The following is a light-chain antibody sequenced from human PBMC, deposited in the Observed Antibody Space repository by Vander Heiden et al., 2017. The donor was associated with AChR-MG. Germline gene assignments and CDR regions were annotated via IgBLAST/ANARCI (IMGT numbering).Light chain of an antibody. J-gene: IGLJ3*02. CDR1: RLRSYY. CDR2: GKN. CDR3: NSRDSSGNWV. Sequence: SSELTQDPAVSVVLGQTVRITCQGDRLRSYYASWYQQKPGQAPVLVIYGKNNRPSGIPDRFSGSSSGNTASLTITGAQAEDEADYYCNSRDSSGNWVFGGGTKLTVL. V-gene: IGLV3-19*01.